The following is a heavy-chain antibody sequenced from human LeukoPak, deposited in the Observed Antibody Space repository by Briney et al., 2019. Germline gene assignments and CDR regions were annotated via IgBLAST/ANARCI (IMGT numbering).Heavy chain of an antibody. Sequence: KPSETVSLTCTVSGDSINRYLWTWIRQPAGRGLEWIGRIYDSGTTNYRPSLKSRVSMSVETPKNQFSLRLSSVTAADTAVYYCARQSDSGGYFEYWGQGIRVTVSS. CDR3: ARQSDSGGYFEY. J-gene: IGHJ4*01. D-gene: IGHD2-15*01. CDR2: IYDSGTT. V-gene: IGHV4-4*07. CDR1: GDSINRYL.